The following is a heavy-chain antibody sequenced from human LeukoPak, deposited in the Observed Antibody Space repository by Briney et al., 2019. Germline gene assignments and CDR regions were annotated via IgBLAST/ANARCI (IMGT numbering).Heavy chain of an antibody. CDR1: GYSISSGYY. V-gene: IGHV4-38-2*02. CDR2: IYHSGST. J-gene: IGHJ4*02. Sequence: SETLSLTCTVSGYSISSGYYWGWIRQPPGKGLEWIGSIYHSGSTYYNPSLKSRVTISVDTSKNQFSLKLSSVTAADTAVYYCARVLGYCSGGSFYGYFDYWGQGTLVTVSS. D-gene: IGHD2-15*01. CDR3: ARVLGYCSGGSFYGYFDY.